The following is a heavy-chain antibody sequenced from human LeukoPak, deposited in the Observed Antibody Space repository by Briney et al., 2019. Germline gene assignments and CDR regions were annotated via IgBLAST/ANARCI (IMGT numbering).Heavy chain of an antibody. CDR2: ISAYNGNT. V-gene: IGHV1-18*01. D-gene: IGHD4-17*01. J-gene: IGHJ3*02. CDR1: GYTFTSYG. CDR3: ARDLRATVTTPLDAFDI. Sequence: ASVKVSCKASGYTFTSYGISWVRQAPGQGLEWMGWISAYNGNTNYAQKLQGRVTMTTDTSTSTAYMELRSLRSDDTAVYYCARDLRATVTTPLDAFDIWGQGTMVTVSS.